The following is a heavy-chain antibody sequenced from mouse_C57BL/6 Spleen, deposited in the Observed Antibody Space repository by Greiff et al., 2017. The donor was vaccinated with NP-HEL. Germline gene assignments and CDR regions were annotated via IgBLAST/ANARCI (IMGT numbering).Heavy chain of an antibody. D-gene: IGHD4-1*01. Sequence: VQLQQSGPELVKPGASVKISCKASGYAFSSSWMNWVKQRPGKGLEWIGRIYPGAGDTNYNGKFKGKATVTADKSSSTAYMQLSSLTSEDSAVYFCAFQTENDFDDWGKGTTLTVSS. J-gene: IGHJ2*01. V-gene: IGHV1-82*01. CDR1: GYAFSSSW. CDR2: IYPGAGDT. CDR3: AFQTENDFDD.